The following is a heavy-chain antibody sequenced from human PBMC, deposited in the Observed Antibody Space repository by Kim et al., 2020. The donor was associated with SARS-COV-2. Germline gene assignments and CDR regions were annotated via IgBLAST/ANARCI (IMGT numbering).Heavy chain of an antibody. Sequence: GGSLRLSCAASGFTFSSYSMNWVRQAPGKGLEWVSSISSSSSYTYYADSVKGRFTISRDNAKNSLYLQMNSLRAEDTAVYYCARDTPEGSAADFDYWGQGTLVTVSS. V-gene: IGHV3-21*01. CDR3: ARDTPEGSAADFDY. J-gene: IGHJ4*02. CDR2: ISSSSSYT. D-gene: IGHD6-13*01. CDR1: GFTFSSYS.